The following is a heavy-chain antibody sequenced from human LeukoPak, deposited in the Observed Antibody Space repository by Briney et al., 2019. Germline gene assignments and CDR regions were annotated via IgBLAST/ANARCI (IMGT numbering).Heavy chain of an antibody. J-gene: IGHJ4*02. CDR1: IESFSGYH. CDR3: ARGVVSNYDILTGYYIRLVYFDY. D-gene: IGHD3-9*01. Sequence: SETLSLTCAVYIESFSGYHWNWIRQTPGKGLEWIGEISDSGTTNINPSLRRRVSLSIDTSKNQFSLKLSSVTAADTAVYYCARGVVSNYDILTGYYIRLVYFDYWGQGTLVTVSS. V-gene: IGHV4-34*01. CDR2: ISDSGTT.